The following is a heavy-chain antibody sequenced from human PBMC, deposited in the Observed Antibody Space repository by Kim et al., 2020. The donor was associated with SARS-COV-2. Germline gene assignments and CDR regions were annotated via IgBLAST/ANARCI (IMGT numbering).Heavy chain of an antibody. Sequence: GGSLRLSCAASGFPFRTYAMHWVRQAPGKGLEWVAVIWYDGGIQYYADSVKGRFTISRDNPKNMLYLQMNSLRAEDTALYYCARDPLSLILTGYYYGMDLWGQGTTVTVSS. CDR1: GFPFRTYA. V-gene: IGHV3-33*01. CDR2: IWYDGGIQ. J-gene: IGHJ6*02. D-gene: IGHD3-9*01. CDR3: ARDPLSLILTGYYYGMDL.